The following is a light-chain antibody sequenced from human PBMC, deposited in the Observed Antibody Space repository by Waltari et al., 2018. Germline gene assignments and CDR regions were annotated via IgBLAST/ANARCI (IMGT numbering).Light chain of an antibody. CDR3: QSYDSSLSGYV. CDR2: GNS. CDR1: KSNIGAGYD. V-gene: IGLV1-40*01. J-gene: IGLJ1*01. Sequence: QSVLTQPPSVSGAPGQRVSISCTGSKSNIGAGYDVHWYQQLPGTAPKLLIYGNSHRPPGVPDRLSGSKSGTSASLAITGLQAEDEADYYCQSYDSSLSGYVFGTGTKVTVL.